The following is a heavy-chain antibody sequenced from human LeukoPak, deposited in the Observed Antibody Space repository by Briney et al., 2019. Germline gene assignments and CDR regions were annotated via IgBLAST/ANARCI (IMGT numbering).Heavy chain of an antibody. D-gene: IGHD1-26*01. V-gene: IGHV3-53*04. Sequence: GGSLRLSCAASGFTFSSYAMSWVRQAPGKGLEWVSVIYSGGSTYYADSVKGRFTISRHNSKNTLYLQMNSLRAEDTAVYYCARLLIVGASSYFDYWGQGTLVTVSS. CDR2: IYSGGST. CDR1: GFTFSSYA. J-gene: IGHJ4*02. CDR3: ARLLIVGASSYFDY.